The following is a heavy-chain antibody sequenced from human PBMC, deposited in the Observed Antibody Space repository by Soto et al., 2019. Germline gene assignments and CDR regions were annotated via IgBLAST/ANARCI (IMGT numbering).Heavy chain of an antibody. CDR1: GYTFTSCG. CDR2: ISAYNGNT. CDR3: ARDAPYYYDSSAPAGAFDI. D-gene: IGHD3-22*01. J-gene: IGHJ3*02. Sequence: GASVKVSCKASGYTFTSCGISWVRQAPGQGLEWMGWISAYNGNTNYAQKLQGRVTMTTDTSTSTAYMELRSLRSDDTAVYYCARDAPYYYDSSAPAGAFDIWGQGTMVTVSS. V-gene: IGHV1-18*04.